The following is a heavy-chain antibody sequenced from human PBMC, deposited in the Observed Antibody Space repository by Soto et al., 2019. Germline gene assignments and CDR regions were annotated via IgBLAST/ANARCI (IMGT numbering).Heavy chain of an antibody. CDR2: IYPGDSDT. D-gene: IGHD3-22*01. CDR3: ARRGPRVYYDNSDYYYYGMDV. Sequence: EVQLVQSGAEVKKPGESLKISCKGSGYSFTIYWIGWVRQMPGKGLEWMGIIYPGDSDTRYSPSFQGQVTISADKSMRTAYLQWCSLTAADTAMYYCARRGPRVYYDNSDYYYYGMDVWGQGTTVTVSS. V-gene: IGHV5-51*01. J-gene: IGHJ6*02. CDR1: GYSFTIYW.